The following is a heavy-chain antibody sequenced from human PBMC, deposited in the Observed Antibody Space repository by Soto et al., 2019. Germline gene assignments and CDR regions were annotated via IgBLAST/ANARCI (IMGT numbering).Heavy chain of an antibody. CDR3: ARGADWFDS. J-gene: IGHJ5*01. V-gene: IGHV3-30-3*01. CDR2: ISHDGIKK. CDR1: GFTFSSSA. Sequence: PGGSLRLSCAASGFTFSSSAMHWVRQAPGKGLEWVATISHDGIKKYYADSMKGPFTISRDNSKNTLYLQMNTLRPEDTAVYYCARGADWFDSWGQGTQVTVSS.